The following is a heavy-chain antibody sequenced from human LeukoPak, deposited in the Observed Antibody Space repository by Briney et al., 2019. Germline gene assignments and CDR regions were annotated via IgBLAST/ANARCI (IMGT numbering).Heavy chain of an antibody. J-gene: IGHJ4*02. CDR3: ARGHPSATGYSSGWYFHY. Sequence: ATVKVSCKASGYTFTSYYIHWVRQAPGQGLEWMGIINPSADRTNYAQKFQGRVTMTRDMSTSTVYMDLSSLTSEDTAVYYCARGHPSATGYSSGWYFHYWGQGTLVTVSS. CDR2: INPSADRT. D-gene: IGHD6-19*01. V-gene: IGHV1-46*01. CDR1: GYTFTSYY.